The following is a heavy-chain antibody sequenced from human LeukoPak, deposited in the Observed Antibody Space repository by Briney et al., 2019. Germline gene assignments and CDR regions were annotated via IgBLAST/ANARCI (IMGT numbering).Heavy chain of an antibody. CDR2: INPSDDDI. CDR1: GYTFSNYY. D-gene: IGHD3-9*01. CDR3: ARTLLTGFYMPPGY. V-gene: IGHV1-46*01. J-gene: IGHJ4*02. Sequence: GASVKVSCKASGYTFSNYYIHWVRQGPGQGLEWMGKINPSDDDITYAQKFQDRVTMTSDTSTSAVYMKLSSLRSEDTAVYYCARTLLTGFYMPPGYWGQGSLVTVSS.